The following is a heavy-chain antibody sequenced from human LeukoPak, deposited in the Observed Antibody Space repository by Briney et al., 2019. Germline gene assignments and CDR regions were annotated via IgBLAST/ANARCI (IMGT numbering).Heavy chain of an antibody. J-gene: IGHJ5*02. CDR1: GFTFSSYW. CDR2: IKQDGSEK. V-gene: IGHV3-7*03. D-gene: IGHD3-9*01. CDR3: AKDPSMLDDILTGYYRYNWFDP. Sequence: GGSLRLSCAASGFTFSSYWMSWVRQAPGKGLEWVANIKQDGSEKYYVDSVKGRFTISRDNSKNTLYLQMNSLRAEDTAVYYCAKDPSMLDDILTGYYRYNWFDPWGQGTLVTVSS.